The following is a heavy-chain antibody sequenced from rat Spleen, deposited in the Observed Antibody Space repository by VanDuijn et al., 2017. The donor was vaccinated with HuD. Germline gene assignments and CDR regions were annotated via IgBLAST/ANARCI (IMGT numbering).Heavy chain of an antibody. CDR1: GFIFSDHY. V-gene: IGHV5S10*01. CDR3: TRGGYFRY. J-gene: IGHJ2*01. Sequence: EVQMVESDGGLVQPGRSLKLSCAASGFIFSDHYVAWVRQAPTKGLEWVAAIICDGSRTYYRDSVKGRFTISRDNAKSTLFLQMGSLRSEDTATYYCTRGGYFRYWGQGVMVTVSS. D-gene: IGHD2-5*01. CDR2: IICDGSRT.